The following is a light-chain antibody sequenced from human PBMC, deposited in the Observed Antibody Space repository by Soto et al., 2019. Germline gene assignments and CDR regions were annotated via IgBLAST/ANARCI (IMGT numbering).Light chain of an antibody. CDR3: SSYTDRNNLV. V-gene: IGLV2-8*01. Sequence: VLTQSPSASGSPGQSVTISCTGTSSDIGGYNSVSWYQQHPGKAPKVMIYDVSKRPSGVPDRFSGSKSGNTASLTVSALQAEDEADYYCSSYTDRNNLVFGTGTKVTVL. CDR1: SSDIGGYNS. J-gene: IGLJ1*01. CDR2: DVS.